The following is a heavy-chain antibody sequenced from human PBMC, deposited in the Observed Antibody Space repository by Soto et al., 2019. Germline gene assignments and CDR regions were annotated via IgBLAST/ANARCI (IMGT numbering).Heavy chain of an antibody. CDR2: ISGSGGST. CDR1: GFTFSSYA. CDR3: ASTTVGATRWFDP. Sequence: GGCLRLSCAASGFTFSSYAMSWFRQAPGKGLEWVSAISGSGGSTYYADSVKGRFTISRDNSKNTLYLQMNSLRAEVTAVFYCASTTVGATRWFDPWGQGTLVTVSS. J-gene: IGHJ5*02. V-gene: IGHV3-23*01. D-gene: IGHD1-26*01.